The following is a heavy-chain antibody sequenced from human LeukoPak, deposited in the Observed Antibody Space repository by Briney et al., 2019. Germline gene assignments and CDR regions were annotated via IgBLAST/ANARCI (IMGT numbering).Heavy chain of an antibody. V-gene: IGHV3-30*18. D-gene: IGHD3-16*01. Sequence: GGSLRLSCAASGFTFSSYGMHWVRQAPDKGLEWVAVISYDGSNKYYADSVKGRFTISRDNSKNTLYLQMNSLRAEDTAVYYCAKDFMSAPGDYWGQGTLVTVSS. CDR3: AKDFMSAPGDY. J-gene: IGHJ4*02. CDR1: GFTFSSYG. CDR2: ISYDGSNK.